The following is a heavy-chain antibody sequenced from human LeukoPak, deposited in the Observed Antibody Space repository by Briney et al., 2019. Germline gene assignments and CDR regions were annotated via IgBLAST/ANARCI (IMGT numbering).Heavy chain of an antibody. CDR2: ISSSRFI. CDR3: ARAVYCSGGGCFWYFDL. D-gene: IGHD2-15*01. J-gene: IGHJ2*01. V-gene: IGHV3-21*01. Sequence: PGGSLRLSCAASGISFSNYSMNWVRQAPGKGLEWVSLISSSRFIYYGDSVKGRFTISGDNAKKSLYLQMNSLRAEDTAVYYCARAVYCSGGGCFWYFDLWGRGTLVTVSS. CDR1: GISFSNYS.